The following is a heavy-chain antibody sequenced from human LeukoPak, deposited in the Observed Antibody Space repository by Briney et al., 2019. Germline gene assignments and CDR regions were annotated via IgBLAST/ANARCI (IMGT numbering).Heavy chain of an antibody. CDR2: INPNSGGT. CDR3: ARAPDLGAPSDY. V-gene: IGHV1-2*02. D-gene: IGHD1-26*01. CDR1: GYTFTGYY. Sequence: ASVKVSCKASGYTFTGYYMHWVRQAPGQGLEWMGWINPNSGGTNYAQKYQGRVTMTRDTSISTAYMELSRLRSDDTAVYYCARAPDLGAPSDYWGQGTLVTVSS. J-gene: IGHJ4*02.